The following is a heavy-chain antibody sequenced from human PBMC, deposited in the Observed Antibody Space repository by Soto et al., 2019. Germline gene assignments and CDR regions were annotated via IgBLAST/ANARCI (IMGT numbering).Heavy chain of an antibody. CDR3: TRGGPVGRFDY. V-gene: IGHV4-59*01. CDR2: TYYSGST. Sequence: SETLSLTCTVSGGSISSYYWSWIRQPPGKGLEWIGYTYYSGSTNYNPSLKSRVTISLDTSKNQFSLKLSSVIAGDTAVYYCTRGGPVGRFDYWGQGTVVTVS. D-gene: IGHD1-26*01. CDR1: GGSISSYY. J-gene: IGHJ4*02.